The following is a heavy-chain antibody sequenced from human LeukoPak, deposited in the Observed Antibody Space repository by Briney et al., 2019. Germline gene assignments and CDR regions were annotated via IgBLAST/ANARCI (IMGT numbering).Heavy chain of an antibody. CDR2: IYHSGST. Sequence: PSQTLSLTCTVSGGSISSGGYYWSWIRQPPGKGLEWIGYIYHSGSTYYNPSLKSRVTISVDRSKNQFSLKLSSVTAADTAVYYCARRLRESALYYFDYWGQGTLVTVSS. CDR3: ARRLRESALYYFDY. CDR1: GGSISSGGYY. V-gene: IGHV4-30-2*01. J-gene: IGHJ4*02.